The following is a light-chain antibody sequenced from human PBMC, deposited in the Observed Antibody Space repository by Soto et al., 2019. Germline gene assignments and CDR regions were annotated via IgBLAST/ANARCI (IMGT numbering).Light chain of an antibody. CDR2: EVS. CDR1: QSLVHSDGNTY. V-gene: IGKV2-24*01. CDR3: MQTTQFPLT. J-gene: IGKJ4*01. Sequence: DIVLTQTPLSSPVTLGQPASISCRSSQSLVHSDGNTYLNWLQQRPGQPPRLLIYEVSNRFSGVPERFSGSGARTDFTLEISRVEAEGVGVYYCMQTTQFPLTFGGGTKVEIK.